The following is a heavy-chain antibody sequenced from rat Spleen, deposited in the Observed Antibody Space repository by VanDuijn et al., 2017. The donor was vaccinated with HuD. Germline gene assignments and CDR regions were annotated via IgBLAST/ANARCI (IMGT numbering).Heavy chain of an antibody. Sequence: EVQLVESGGGLVQPRKSLKLSCAASGFTFSDYYMAWVRQAPTKGLEWVASITNTGGSIYYPDSVKGRFTISRDNAQNTLYLQMNSLRSEDAATYYCTRPPYNNHFDYWGQGVMVTVSS. CDR1: GFTFSDYY. V-gene: IGHV5-20*01. CDR2: ITNTGGSI. D-gene: IGHD1-10*01. J-gene: IGHJ2*01. CDR3: TRPPYNNHFDY.